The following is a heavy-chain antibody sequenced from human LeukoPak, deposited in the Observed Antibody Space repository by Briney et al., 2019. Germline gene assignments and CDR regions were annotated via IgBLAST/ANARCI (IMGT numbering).Heavy chain of an antibody. CDR1: GFTVSSNY. CDR2: IYSGGTT. J-gene: IGHJ4*02. D-gene: IGHD3-22*01. V-gene: IGHV3-53*01. CDR3: ARDLNYDSAY. Sequence: QPGGSLRLSCAASGFTVSSNYMSWVRQAPGKGLEWVSVIYSGGTTYYADSVKGRFTISRDNSKNTVYLQMNSLRAEDTAVYYCARDLNYDSAYWGQGTLVTVSS.